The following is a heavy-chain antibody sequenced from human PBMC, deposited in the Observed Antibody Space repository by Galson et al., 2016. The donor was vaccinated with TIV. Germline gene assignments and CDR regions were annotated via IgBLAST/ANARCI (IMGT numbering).Heavy chain of an antibody. CDR3: AKMDSSGFDYVRRFDF. J-gene: IGHJ6*02. CDR1: GFTFSSFA. D-gene: IGHD3-22*01. V-gene: IGHV3-23*01. Sequence: SLRLSCAASGFTFSSFAMSWVRQAPGKGLEWVSRISAGGGRTDYTDSVKGRFTISRDNPKNTLYLQMSSLRADDTAVYFCAKMDSSGFDYVRRFDFWGHGTTVTVPS. CDR2: ISAGGGRT.